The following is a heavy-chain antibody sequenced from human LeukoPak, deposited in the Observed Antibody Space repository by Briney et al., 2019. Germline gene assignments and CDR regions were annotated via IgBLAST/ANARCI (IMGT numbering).Heavy chain of an antibody. CDR1: GGSISSGGYY. V-gene: IGHV4-31*03. J-gene: IGHJ6*03. CDR2: IYYSGST. CDR3: AREGLGNWATPLDYYYYMDV. D-gene: IGHD1-1*01. Sequence: SETLPLTCTVSGGSISSGGYYWSWIRQHPGKGLEWIGYIYYSGSTYYNPSLKSRITISVDTSKNQFSLKLSSVTAADTAVYYCAREGLGNWATPLDYYYYMDVWGKGTTVTVSS.